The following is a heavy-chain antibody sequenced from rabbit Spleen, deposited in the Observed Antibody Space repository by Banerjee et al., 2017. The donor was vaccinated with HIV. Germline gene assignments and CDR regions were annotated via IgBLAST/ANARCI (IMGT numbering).Heavy chain of an antibody. CDR3: ARDSGTSFSSYGMDL. J-gene: IGHJ6*01. CDR1: GVSFSDKDV. D-gene: IGHD8-1*01. CDR2: INTITGKS. V-gene: IGHV1S45*01. Sequence: QEQLVESGGDLVKPEGSLTLTCKASGVSFSDKDVMCWVRQAPGKGLEWIACINTITGKSVYASWAKGRFIMSRTSSTTVTLQMTSLTAADTATYFCARDSGTSFSSYGMDLWGPGTLVTVS.